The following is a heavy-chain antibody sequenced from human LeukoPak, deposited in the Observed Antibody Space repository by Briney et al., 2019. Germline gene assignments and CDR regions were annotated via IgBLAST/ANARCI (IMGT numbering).Heavy chain of an antibody. CDR3: ASFYSSGWYPSC. CDR1: GFTFSDYY. Sequence: KPGGSLRLSCAASGFTFSDYYMSWIRQAPGKGLEWVSYISSSSSTIYYADSVKGRFTISRDNAKNSLYLQMNSLRAEDTAVYYCASFYSSGWYPSCWGQGTLVTVSS. D-gene: IGHD6-19*01. V-gene: IGHV3-11*04. J-gene: IGHJ4*02. CDR2: ISSSSSTI.